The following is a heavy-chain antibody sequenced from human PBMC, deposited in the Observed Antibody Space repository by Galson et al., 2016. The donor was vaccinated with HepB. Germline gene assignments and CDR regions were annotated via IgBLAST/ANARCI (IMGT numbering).Heavy chain of an antibody. CDR2: MHYSGST. D-gene: IGHD3-22*01. CDR3: AREVISAMDTDALDY. V-gene: IGHV4-31*03. Sequence: TLSLTCTVSGGSISSGNFFWSWVRQVPGEGMEWIGYMHYSGSTHYNPSLKNRLTMSVDRPKNQFSLSLSSVTAADTAVYYCAREVISAMDTDALDYWGQGALVTVSA. CDR1: GGSISSGNFF. J-gene: IGHJ4*02.